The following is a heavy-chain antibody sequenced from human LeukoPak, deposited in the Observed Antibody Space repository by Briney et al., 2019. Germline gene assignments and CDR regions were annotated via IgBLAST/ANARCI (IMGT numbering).Heavy chain of an antibody. CDR2: INPNSGGT. CDR1: GYTFTGYY. D-gene: IGHD2-15*01. CDR3: ARDPGVVVAATNDY. Sequence: GASVKVSCKASGYTFTGYYMHWVRQAPGQGLEWMGWINPNSGGTNYAQKFQGGVTMTRDTSISTAYMELSRLRSDDTAVYYCARDPGVVVAATNDYWGQGTLVTVSS. J-gene: IGHJ4*02. V-gene: IGHV1-2*02.